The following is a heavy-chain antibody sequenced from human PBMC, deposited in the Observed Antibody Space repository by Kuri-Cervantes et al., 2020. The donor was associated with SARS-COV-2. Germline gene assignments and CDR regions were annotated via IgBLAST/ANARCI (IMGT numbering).Heavy chain of an antibody. Sequence: GSLRLSCTVSGGSISDHYWGWIRQPPGKGLEWIGNIYYSGSTYYSPSLKSRVTISMDTSKDQFSLKLSSVTAADTAVYYCARVLRTASFDFWGQGTLVTVSS. CDR3: ARVLRTASFDF. CDR2: IYYSGST. V-gene: IGHV4-59*04. D-gene: IGHD3-16*01. CDR1: GGSISDHY. J-gene: IGHJ4*02.